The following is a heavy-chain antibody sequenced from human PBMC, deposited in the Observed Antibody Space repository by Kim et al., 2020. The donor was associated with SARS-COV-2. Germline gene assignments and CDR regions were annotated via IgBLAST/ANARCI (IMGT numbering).Heavy chain of an antibody. CDR2: IYSGGSST. Sequence: GGSLRLSCAASGFTFSSYAMSWVRQAPGKGLEWVSVIYSGGSSTYYADSVKGRFTISRDNSKNTLYLQMNSLRAEDTAVYYCAKATWGSGWLNYYYYYGMDVWGQGTTVTVSS. CDR1: GFTFSSYA. CDR3: AKATWGSGWLNYYYYYGMDV. D-gene: IGHD6-19*01. J-gene: IGHJ6*02. V-gene: IGHV3-23*03.